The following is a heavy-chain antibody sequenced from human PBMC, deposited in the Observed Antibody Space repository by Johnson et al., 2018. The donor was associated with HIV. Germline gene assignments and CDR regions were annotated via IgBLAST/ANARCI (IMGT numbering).Heavy chain of an antibody. CDR2: IKQDGSEK. J-gene: IGHJ3*02. D-gene: IGHD6-6*01. CDR1: GFTFSSYW. V-gene: IGHV3-7*05. CDR3: ARERSIAASPAFDI. Sequence: VQLVESGGGLVQPGGSLRLSCAASGFTFSSYWMSWVRQAPGKGLEWVATIKQDGSEKYYVDSVKGRFTISRDNAKNSLYLQMNSLRAEDTAVYYCARERSIAASPAFDIWGQGTVVIVSS.